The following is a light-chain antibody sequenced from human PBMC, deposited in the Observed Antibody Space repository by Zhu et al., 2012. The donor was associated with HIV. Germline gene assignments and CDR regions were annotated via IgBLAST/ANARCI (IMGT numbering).Light chain of an antibody. CDR3: QQYYSYPFT. J-gene: IGKJ3*01. Sequence: EIVMTQSPATLSVSPGERATLSCRASQSVSTNLAWYQHKPGQSPRLLIYGASSRAAGIPARFSGSGSGTDFTLKISSMQSEDFATYYCQQYYSYPFTFGPGTKVDIK. CDR2: GAS. CDR1: QSVSTN. V-gene: IGKV3-15*01.